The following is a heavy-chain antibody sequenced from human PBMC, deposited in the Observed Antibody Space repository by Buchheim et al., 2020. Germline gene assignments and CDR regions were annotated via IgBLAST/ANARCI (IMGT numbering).Heavy chain of an antibody. V-gene: IGHV4-59*01. J-gene: IGHJ4*02. CDR1: GDSITSYY. CDR2: IYNSGST. D-gene: IGHD2-21*02. Sequence: QVQLQESGPGLVKPSETLSLTCTVSGDSITSYYWSWIRQPPGKGLEWIGYIYNSGSTNYNPSLKSRVTISVDKSKNQFYLKLSSVTAADTAVYFCARDRGDGGTIDYWGQGTL. CDR3: ARDRGDGGTIDY.